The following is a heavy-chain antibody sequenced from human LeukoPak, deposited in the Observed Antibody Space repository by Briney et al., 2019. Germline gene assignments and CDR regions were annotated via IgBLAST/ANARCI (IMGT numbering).Heavy chain of an antibody. D-gene: IGHD2-21*02. V-gene: IGHV1-24*01. CDR1: GYFLTELP. J-gene: IGHJ4*02. Sequence: GASVKVSCKVSGYFLTELPMHWVRQAPGKGLEWVGGFDPEERVEIYAQKFQGRVTMTEDTSTHTAYMELTGLRSEDTAVYYCARVEIHCGGDCYPYYFDYWGQGTLVTVSS. CDR3: ARVEIHCGGDCYPYYFDY. CDR2: FDPEERVE.